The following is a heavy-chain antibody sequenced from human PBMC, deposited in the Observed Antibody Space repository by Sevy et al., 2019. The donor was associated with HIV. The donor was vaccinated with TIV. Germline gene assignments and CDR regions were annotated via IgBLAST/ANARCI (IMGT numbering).Heavy chain of an antibody. CDR1: GFTFSSYA. V-gene: IGHV3-30-3*01. J-gene: IGHJ6*03. Sequence: GGSLRLSCAASGFTFSSYAMHWVRQAPGKGLEWVAVISYDGSNKYYADSVKGRFTISRDNSKNTLYLQMNSLRAEDTVVYYCARGAGGGSSKCYMDLWGKGTTVTVSS. CDR2: ISYDGSNK. D-gene: IGHD2-15*01. CDR3: ARGAGGGSSKCYMDL.